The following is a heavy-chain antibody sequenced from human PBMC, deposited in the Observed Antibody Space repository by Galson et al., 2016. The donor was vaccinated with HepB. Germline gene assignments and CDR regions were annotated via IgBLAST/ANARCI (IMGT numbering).Heavy chain of an antibody. V-gene: IGHV3-30-3*01. CDR1: GFTFSNYV. CDR3: ARDYLHYDILTGSYDY. Sequence: SLRLSCAASGFTFSNYVMHWVRQAPGKGLEWVAVISFDGNNKYYADSVKGRFTISRDNSENTLYLQMNSLRAEDTAVYYCARDYLHYDILTGSYDYWGQGTLVTVSS. J-gene: IGHJ4*02. CDR2: ISFDGNNK. D-gene: IGHD3-9*01.